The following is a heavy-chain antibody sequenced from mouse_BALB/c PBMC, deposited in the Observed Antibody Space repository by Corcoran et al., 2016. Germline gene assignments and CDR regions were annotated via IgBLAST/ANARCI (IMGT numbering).Heavy chain of an antibody. V-gene: IGHV9-3-1*01. Sequence: QIQLVQSGPELKKPGETVKISCKASGYTFTNYGMNWVKQAPGKGLKWMGWINTYTGEPTYADDFKGRFAFSFQTSASTAYLQINNLKNEDTATYFCAREPRAMDYWGQGTSVTVSS. J-gene: IGHJ4*01. CDR2: INTYTGEP. CDR1: GYTFTNYG. CDR3: AREPRAMDY.